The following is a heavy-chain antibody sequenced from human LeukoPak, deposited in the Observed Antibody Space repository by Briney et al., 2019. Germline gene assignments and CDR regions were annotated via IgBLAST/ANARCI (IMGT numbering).Heavy chain of an antibody. CDR1: GGSISSSNW. V-gene: IGHV4-4*02. J-gene: IGHJ6*03. CDR2: IYHSGST. D-gene: IGHD6-19*01. CDR3: ARLGQQQLRSGWYNGYYYYYYMDV. Sequence: SGTLSLTCAVSGGSISSSNWWSWVRQPPGKGLEWIGEIYHSGSTNYNPSLKSRVTISVDTSKNQFSLKLSSVTAADTAVYYCARLGQQQLRSGWYNGYYYYYYMDVWGKGTTVTISS.